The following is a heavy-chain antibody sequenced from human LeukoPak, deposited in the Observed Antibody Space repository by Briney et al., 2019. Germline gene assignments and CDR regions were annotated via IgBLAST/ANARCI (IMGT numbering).Heavy chain of an antibody. CDR3: ATPDGRGWYLRPFDH. CDR2: ISYEGSMK. D-gene: IGHD6-19*01. CDR1: GFSFNTYA. Sequence: PGGSLRLSCTASGFSFNTYAIHGVRQAPGKGLEWVSVISYEGSMKYYAASVKGRCTISRDNSKNTLYLQMNSLSAEDTAVYYCATPDGRGWYLRPFDHWAQGTLLTVSS. V-gene: IGHV3-30-3*01. J-gene: IGHJ4*02.